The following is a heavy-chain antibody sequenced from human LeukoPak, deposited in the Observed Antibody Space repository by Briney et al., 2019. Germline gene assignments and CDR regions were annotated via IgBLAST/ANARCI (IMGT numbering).Heavy chain of an antibody. J-gene: IGHJ4*02. CDR2: ISAYNGHT. CDR3: ARGFPPRRNYDSSGYYSYYFDY. D-gene: IGHD3-22*01. Sequence: ASVKVSCKASGYTFTSYGLTWVRQAPGQGLEWMGWISAYNGHTKYPQKLQGRVTMTTDTSTSAAYMELRSLRSDDTAVYYCARGFPPRRNYDSSGYYSYYFDYWGQGTLVTVSS. V-gene: IGHV1-18*01. CDR1: GYTFTSYG.